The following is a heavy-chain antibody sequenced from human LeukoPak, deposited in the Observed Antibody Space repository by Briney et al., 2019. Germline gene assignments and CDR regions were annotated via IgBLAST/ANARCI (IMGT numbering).Heavy chain of an antibody. CDR2: ISSNGGST. Sequence: PGGSLRLSCAASGFAFSSYAMHWVRQAPGKGLEYVSAISSNGGSTYYANSVKGRFTISRDNSKNTLYLQMGSLRAEDMAVYYCARGPRYYDSGAPSWFDPWGQGTLVTVSS. CDR3: ARGPRYYDSGAPSWFDP. D-gene: IGHD3-22*01. J-gene: IGHJ5*02. V-gene: IGHV3-64*01. CDR1: GFAFSSYA.